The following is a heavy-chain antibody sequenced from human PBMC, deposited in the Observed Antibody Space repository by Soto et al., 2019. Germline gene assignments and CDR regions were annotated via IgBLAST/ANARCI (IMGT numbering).Heavy chain of an antibody. D-gene: IGHD2-2*02. CDR3: AHGLYGEASDDAFDS. CDR1: GFSLSTSGVG. CDR2: IYWDDAK. V-gene: IGHV2-5*02. Sequence: ITLKESGPTLVNLTQTLTLTCTFSGFSLSTSGVGVGWIRPPPGKALEWLALIYWDDAKRYSPSLKGSVTNTKYTSKNRMGYTTTITHTVNTPPYQDAHGLYGEASDDAFDSSGQGRMVTVSS. J-gene: IGHJ3*02.